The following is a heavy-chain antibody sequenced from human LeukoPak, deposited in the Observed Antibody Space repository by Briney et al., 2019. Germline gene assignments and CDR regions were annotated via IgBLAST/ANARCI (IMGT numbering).Heavy chain of an antibody. CDR1: GGSISSYY. V-gene: IGHV4-59*01. J-gene: IGHJ5*02. D-gene: IGHD1-26*01. CDR3: ARARGDGSYGTVGGWFDP. Sequence: SETLSLTCTVSGGSISSYYWSWIRQPPGKGLEWIGYIYYSGSTNYNPSLKSRVTISVDTSKNQFSLKLSSVTAADTAVYHCARARGDGSYGTVGGWFDPWGQGTLVTVSS. CDR2: IYYSGST.